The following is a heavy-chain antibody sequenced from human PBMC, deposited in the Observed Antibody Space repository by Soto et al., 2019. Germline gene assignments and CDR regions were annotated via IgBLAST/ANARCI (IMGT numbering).Heavy chain of an antibody. J-gene: IGHJ4*02. Sequence: WGSRRLSCAASGFTFSNAWMSWVRQDPGKGLEWVGRIKSKTDGGTRDFAAPVKGRFTVSRDDSKNTLYLQMNSLKTEDTAVYYCTTVSYCSTNLCSFCFEGWGEGNLFIVSS. D-gene: IGHD2-2*01. CDR3: TTVSYCSTNLCSFCFEG. CDR2: IKSKTDGGTR. CDR1: GFTFSNAW. V-gene: IGHV3-15*01.